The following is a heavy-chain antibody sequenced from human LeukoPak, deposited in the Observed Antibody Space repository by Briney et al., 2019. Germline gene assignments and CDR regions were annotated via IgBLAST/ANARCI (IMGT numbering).Heavy chain of an antibody. D-gene: IGHD4-17*01. CDR2: IYHSGIT. V-gene: IGHV4-38-2*01. CDR3: ARGPVTRVDS. Sequence: SETLSLTCAVSSYSLSNGYYWDWIRQPPGKGLEWIGSIYHSGITYYNPSLKSRVTISVDTSKNHFSLKLSSVTAADTAVYYCARGPVTRVDSWGQGTLVTVSS. J-gene: IGHJ4*02. CDR1: SYSLSNGYY.